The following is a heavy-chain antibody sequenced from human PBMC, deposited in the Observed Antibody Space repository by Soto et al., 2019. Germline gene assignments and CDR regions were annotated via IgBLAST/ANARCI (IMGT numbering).Heavy chain of an antibody. D-gene: IGHD6-13*01. J-gene: IGHJ4*02. CDR1: GFTFSSYA. CDR2: ISGSGGST. CDR3: AKDQLRYSSSAEHV. Sequence: EVQLLESGGGLVQPGGSLRLSCAASGFTFSSYAMSWVRQAPGKGLEWVSAISGSGGSTYYADSVKGRFTSSRDNSKNTLYLQMNSLRAEDTAVYYCAKDQLRYSSSAEHVWGQGTLVTVSS. V-gene: IGHV3-23*01.